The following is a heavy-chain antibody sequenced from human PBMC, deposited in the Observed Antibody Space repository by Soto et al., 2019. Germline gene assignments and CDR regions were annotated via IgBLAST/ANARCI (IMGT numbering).Heavy chain of an antibody. Sequence: SETLSLTCTVSGGSISSYYWSWIRQPPGKGLEWIGYIYYSGSTNYNPSLKSRVTISVDTSKNQFSLKLSSVTAADTAVYYCARGDFWSGYYTGVGAFDIWGQGTMVT. J-gene: IGHJ3*02. D-gene: IGHD3-3*01. CDR1: GGSISSYY. CDR2: IYYSGST. CDR3: ARGDFWSGYYTGVGAFDI. V-gene: IGHV4-59*08.